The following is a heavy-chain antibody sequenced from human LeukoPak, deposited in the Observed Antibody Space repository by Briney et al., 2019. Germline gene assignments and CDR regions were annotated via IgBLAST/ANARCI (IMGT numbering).Heavy chain of an antibody. V-gene: IGHV3-48*02. J-gene: IGHJ4*02. CDR1: GFTFSSYG. CDR3: ARRIAAAVDY. CDR2: ISSSGSTI. D-gene: IGHD6-13*01. Sequence: GGSLRLSCAASGFTFSSYGMNWVRQAPGRGLEWISYISSSGSTIYYANSVKGRFTISRDNAKNSLYLQMSSLRDEDTAVYYCARRIAAAVDYWGQGTLVTVSS.